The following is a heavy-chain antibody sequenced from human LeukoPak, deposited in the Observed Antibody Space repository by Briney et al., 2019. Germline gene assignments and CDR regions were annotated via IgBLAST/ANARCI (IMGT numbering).Heavy chain of an antibody. Sequence: GGSLRLSCAASGFTFSSYAMSWVRQAPGKGLEWVSAISGSGGSIYYADSVKGRFTISRDNSKNTLYLQMNSLRAEDTAVYYCAKDGSKYYDFWSGYSPLVAPFDYWGQGTLVTVSS. D-gene: IGHD3-3*01. CDR1: GFTFSSYA. J-gene: IGHJ4*02. V-gene: IGHV3-23*01. CDR2: ISGSGGSI. CDR3: AKDGSKYYDFWSGYSPLVAPFDY.